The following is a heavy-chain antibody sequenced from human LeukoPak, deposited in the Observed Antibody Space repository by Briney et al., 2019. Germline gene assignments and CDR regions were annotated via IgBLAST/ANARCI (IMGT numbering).Heavy chain of an antibody. CDR2: IYTSGST. V-gene: IGHV4-61*02. CDR3: ARAREKAAGTIDY. CDR1: GGTISSDDYY. J-gene: IGHJ4*02. D-gene: IGHD6-13*01. Sequence: PSETLSLTCTVSGGTISSDDYYLTWIRQPAGKGLEWIGRIYTSGSTNYNPSLESRVTISLDPSKNQFSLKLSSVTAADTAVYYCARAREKAAGTIDYWGQGTLVTVSS.